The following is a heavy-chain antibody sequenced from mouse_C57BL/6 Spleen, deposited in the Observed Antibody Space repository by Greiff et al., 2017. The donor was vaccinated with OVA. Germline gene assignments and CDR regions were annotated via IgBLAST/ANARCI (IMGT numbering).Heavy chain of an antibody. CDR1: GYSITSGYY. J-gene: IGHJ2*01. CDR3: AREEFYGYYFDY. Sequence: EVHLVESGPGLVKPSQSLSLTCSVTGYSITSGYYWNWIRQFPGNKLEWMGYISYDGSNNYNPSLKNRISITRETAKNQFFLKLKSVTTEDTATYYCAREEFYGYYFDYWGQGTTLTVSS. CDR2: ISYDGSN. D-gene: IGHD2-2*01. V-gene: IGHV3-6*01.